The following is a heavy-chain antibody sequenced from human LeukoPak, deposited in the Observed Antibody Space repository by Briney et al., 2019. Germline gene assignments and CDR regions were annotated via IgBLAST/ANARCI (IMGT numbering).Heavy chain of an antibody. D-gene: IGHD6-13*01. J-gene: IGHJ4*02. CDR1: GYTFTGYY. Sequence: ASVKVSCKASGYTFTGYYMHWVRQAPGQGLEWMGWINPNSGGTNYAQKFQGRVTMTRDTSITTAYMELSRLRSDDTAVYYCARGGSSSWYYFDYWGQGTLVTVSS. V-gene: IGHV1-2*02. CDR3: ARGGSSSWYYFDY. CDR2: INPNSGGT.